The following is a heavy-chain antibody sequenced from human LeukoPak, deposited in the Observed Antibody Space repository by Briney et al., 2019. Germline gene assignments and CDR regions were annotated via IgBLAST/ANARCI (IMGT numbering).Heavy chain of an antibody. CDR1: GYTFTGYY. CDR2: INPNSGGT. Sequence: GASVKVSCKASGYTFTGYYMHWVRRAPGQGLEWMGWINPNSGGTNYAQKFQGRVTMTRDTSISTAYMELSRLRSDDTAVYYCAREVAGTYYYMDVWGKGTTVTISS. V-gene: IGHV1-2*02. CDR3: AREVAGTYYYMDV. J-gene: IGHJ6*03. D-gene: IGHD6-19*01.